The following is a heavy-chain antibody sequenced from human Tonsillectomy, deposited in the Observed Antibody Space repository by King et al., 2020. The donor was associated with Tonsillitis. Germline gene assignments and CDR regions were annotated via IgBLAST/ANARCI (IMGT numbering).Heavy chain of an antibody. CDR2: IFHSWST. CDR1: GGSINSSNYY. CDR3: ARLYFYDSTGYLYYFDY. J-gene: IGHJ4*02. D-gene: IGHD3-22*01. Sequence: LQLQESGPGLVKPSETLSLTCTVSGGSINSSNYYWGWIRQPPGKGLEWIGNIFHSWSTYYNPSLKSRVTISVDTSKSQISLNLSSVTAADTAVYYCARLYFYDSTGYLYYFDYWGQGTLVTVSS. V-gene: IGHV4-39*01.